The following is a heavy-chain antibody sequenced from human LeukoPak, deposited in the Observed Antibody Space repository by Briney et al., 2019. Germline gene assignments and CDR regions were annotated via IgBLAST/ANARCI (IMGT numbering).Heavy chain of an antibody. CDR2: INHSGST. CDR3: ARQYSSSCSAPWYYYYGMDV. D-gene: IGHD6-13*01. V-gene: IGHV4-34*01. Sequence: SETLSLTCAVYGGSFSGYYWSWIRQPPGKGLEWIGEINHSGSTNYNPSLKSRVTISVDTSKNQFSLKLSSVTAADTAVYYCARQYSSSCSAPWYYYYGMDVWGQGTTVTVSS. J-gene: IGHJ6*02. CDR1: GGSFSGYY.